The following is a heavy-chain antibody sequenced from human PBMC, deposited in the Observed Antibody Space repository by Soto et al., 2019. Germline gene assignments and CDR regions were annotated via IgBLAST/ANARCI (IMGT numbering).Heavy chain of an antibody. CDR1: GFAVSSKY. V-gene: IGHV3-53*01. CDR2: IYGGGTT. CDR3: VQTTGWPGFDF. J-gene: IGHJ4*02. D-gene: IGHD6-19*01. Sequence: EVQLVESGGGLIQPGGSLRLYCAASGFAVSSKYISWVRQAPGKGLEWVSVIYGGGTTYYADSVKGRFTISRDTSKNTLYLQMNSLRAEDTAVYNCVQTTGWPGFDFWGQGTLVTVSS.